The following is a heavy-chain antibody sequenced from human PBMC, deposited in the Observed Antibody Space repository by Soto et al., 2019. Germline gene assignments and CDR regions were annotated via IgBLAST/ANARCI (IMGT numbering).Heavy chain of an antibody. D-gene: IGHD2-21*02. CDR1: GYTFTSYG. Sequence: GASVKVSCKASGYTFTSYGISWVRQAPGQGLEWMGWISAYNGNTNYAQKLQGRVTMTTDTSTSTAYMELRSSVTAADTAVYFCAREDDGGDRDYYGLDVWGQGTTVTVSS. V-gene: IGHV1-18*01. J-gene: IGHJ6*02. CDR3: AREDDGGDRDYYGLDV. CDR2: ISAYNGNT.